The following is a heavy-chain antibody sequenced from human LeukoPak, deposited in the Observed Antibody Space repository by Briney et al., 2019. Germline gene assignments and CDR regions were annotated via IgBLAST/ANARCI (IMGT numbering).Heavy chain of an antibody. CDR2: ISGSGGTT. CDR1: GFTFSISA. J-gene: IGHJ4*02. Sequence: GGSLRLSCVASGFTFSISAMNWVRQAPGKGLEWVSTISGSGGTTDYADSVKGRFTISRDNSKNTLYLQMHTLRAEDTAVYYCAKDLRYNFDYWGQGTLVTVSS. D-gene: IGHD1-1*01. CDR3: AKDLRYNFDY. V-gene: IGHV3-23*01.